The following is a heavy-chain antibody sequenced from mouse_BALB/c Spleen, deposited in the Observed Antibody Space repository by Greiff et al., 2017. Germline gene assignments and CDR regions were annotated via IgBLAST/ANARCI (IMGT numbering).Heavy chain of an antibody. CDR2: IDPYNGGT. Sequence: EVQLQQSGPELVKPGASVKVSCKASGYAFTSYNMYWVKQSPGQSLEWIGYIDPYNGGTSYNQKFKGKATVTVDKSSSTAYMHLNSLTSEDSAVYSGGELGYSGRSAWFAYWGQGTLVTVSA. CDR1: GYAFTSYN. V-gene: IGHV1S135*01. J-gene: IGHJ3*01. D-gene: IGHD1-1*01. CDR3: GELGYSGRSAWFAY.